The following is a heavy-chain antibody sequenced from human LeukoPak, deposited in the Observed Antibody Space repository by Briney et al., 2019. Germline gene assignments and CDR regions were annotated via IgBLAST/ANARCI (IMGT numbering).Heavy chain of an antibody. CDR3: ARDRTWNDAGHDPFDI. J-gene: IGHJ3*02. V-gene: IGHV4-4*07. Sequence: SETLSLTCNVSGASISSYYWSWIRQPAGKGLEWIGRIYTSANTNYNPSFKSRATISIDRSKNQFSLNLPSVTAADTAVYYCARDRTWNDAGHDPFDIWGQGTMVTVSS. CDR1: GASISSYY. D-gene: IGHD1-1*01. CDR2: IYTSANT.